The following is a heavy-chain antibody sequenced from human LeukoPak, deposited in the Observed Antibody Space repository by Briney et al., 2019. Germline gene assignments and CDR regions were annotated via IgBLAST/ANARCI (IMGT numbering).Heavy chain of an antibody. V-gene: IGHV1-2*06. Sequence: GASVKVSCKASGYTFTGYYMHWVRQAPGQGLEWMGRINPNSGGTNYAQKFQGRVTMTRDTSTSTAHMELSRLRSDDTAVYYCARDRYGDYEVYWGQGTLVTVSS. CDR2: INPNSGGT. CDR1: GYTFTGYY. D-gene: IGHD4-17*01. CDR3: ARDRYGDYEVY. J-gene: IGHJ4*02.